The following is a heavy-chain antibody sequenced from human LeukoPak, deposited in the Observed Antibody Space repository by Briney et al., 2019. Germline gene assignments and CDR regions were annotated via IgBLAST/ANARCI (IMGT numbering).Heavy chain of an antibody. D-gene: IGHD2-15*01. Sequence: ASVKVSCKASGGTFSSYTISWVRQAPGQGLEWMGRIIPILGIANYAQKFQGRVTITADKSTSTAYMELSSLRSEDTAVYYCASDCSGGSYYGKYYYYYYMDVWGKGTTVTVSS. V-gene: IGHV1-69*02. CDR3: ASDCSGGSYYGKYYYYYYMDV. J-gene: IGHJ6*03. CDR2: IIPILGIA. CDR1: GGTFSSYT.